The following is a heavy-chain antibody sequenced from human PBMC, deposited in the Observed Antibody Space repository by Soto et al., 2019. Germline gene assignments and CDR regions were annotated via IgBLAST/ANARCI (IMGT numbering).Heavy chain of an antibody. Sequence: SETLSLTCTISGISVSNYYWSWIRQPPGKGLEWFGHMYHSGNTYSNPSLKSRVTISVDTSKNQFSLRLSSVTAADTAVYFCARYVTAGTYYFDSWGQGTLVTVS. V-gene: IGHV4-59*02. CDR3: ARYVTAGTYYFDS. CDR2: MYHSGNT. D-gene: IGHD3-10*01. J-gene: IGHJ4*02. CDR1: GISVSNYY.